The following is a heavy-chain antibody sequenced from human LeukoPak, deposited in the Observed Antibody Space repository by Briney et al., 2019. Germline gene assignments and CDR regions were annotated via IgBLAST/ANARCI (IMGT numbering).Heavy chain of an antibody. Sequence: PSETLSPTCTVSGGSISSYYWSWIRQPPGKGLEWIGYIYYSGSTNYNPSLKSRVTISVDTSKNQFSLKLSSVTAADTAVYYCARGPAAAAGHWFDPWGQGTLVTVSS. CDR3: ARGPAAAAGHWFDP. CDR2: IYYSGST. CDR1: GGSISSYY. D-gene: IGHD6-13*01. J-gene: IGHJ5*02. V-gene: IGHV4-59*01.